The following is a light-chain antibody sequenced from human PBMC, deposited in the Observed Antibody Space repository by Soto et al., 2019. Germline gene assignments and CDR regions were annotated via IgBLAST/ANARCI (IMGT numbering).Light chain of an antibody. CDR1: QSVSAN. CDR3: QQYHNWPRT. Sequence: EIEMTQSPGILSVSPGARATLSCRATQSVSANLAWYQQRPGQAPRLLISGASTRATGVPARFSGSGSGTEFTLTISSLQSEDFAVYYCQQYHNWPRTFGRGTKVEIK. CDR2: GAS. V-gene: IGKV3-15*01. J-gene: IGKJ1*01.